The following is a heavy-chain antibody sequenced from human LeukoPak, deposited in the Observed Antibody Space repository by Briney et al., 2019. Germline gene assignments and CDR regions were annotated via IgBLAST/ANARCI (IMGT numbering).Heavy chain of an antibody. CDR1: GGTFSSYA. D-gene: IGHD2-2*01. CDR3: ANPDQTSPGRFKYGMDV. CDR2: VIPILGIA. Sequence: GASVKVSCKASGGTFSSYAISWVRQAPGQGLEWMGRVIPILGIANYAQKFQGRVTITADKSTSTAYMELSSLRSEDTAVYYCANPDQTSPGRFKYGMDVWGQGTTVTVSS. V-gene: IGHV1-69*04. J-gene: IGHJ6*02.